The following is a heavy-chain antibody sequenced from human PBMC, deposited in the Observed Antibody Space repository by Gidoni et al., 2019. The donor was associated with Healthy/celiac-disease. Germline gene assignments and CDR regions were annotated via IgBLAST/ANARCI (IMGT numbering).Heavy chain of an antibody. J-gene: IGHJ4*02. CDR1: GFTFSSYA. V-gene: IGHV3-23*01. CDR2: ISGSCGIT. CDR3: AKDIGGLQRGFDY. Sequence: EVQLLESGGGLVQPGGSLRLSCAAYGFTFSSYAIRWVRQAPGKGLEWVSAISGSCGITSYADSVKGRFTISRDNSKNTLYLQMNSLRAEDTAVYYCAKDIGGLQRGFDYWGQGTLVTVSS. D-gene: IGHD5-12*01.